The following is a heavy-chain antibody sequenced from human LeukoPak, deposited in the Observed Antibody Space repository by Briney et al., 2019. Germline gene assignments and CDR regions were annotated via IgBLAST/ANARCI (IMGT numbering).Heavy chain of an antibody. CDR3: ARDLGYSSGWYDY. CDR1: GASIRSYY. J-gene: IGHJ4*02. Sequence: SETLSLTCTVSGASIRSYYWSWIRQPPGKGLEWIGYIYYSGSTNYNPSLKSRVTISVDTSKNQFSLKLSSVTAADTAVYYCARDLGYSSGWYDYWGQGTLVTVSS. CDR2: IYYSGST. V-gene: IGHV4-59*01. D-gene: IGHD6-19*01.